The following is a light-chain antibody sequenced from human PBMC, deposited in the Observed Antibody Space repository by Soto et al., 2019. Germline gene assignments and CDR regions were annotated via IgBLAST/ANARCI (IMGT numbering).Light chain of an antibody. V-gene: IGKV2D-29*01. CDR2: DAS. CDR1: QSLLYSDGKTY. CDR3: MQRTHVPIT. J-gene: IGKJ5*01. Sequence: DVVVTQTPLSLTVTPGQPASMSCKSSQSLLYSDGKTYLYWYLQRPGQPPQLLIYDASNRFSGVPARFSGRGSGTDFTLKISRVEAEDFGFYYGMQRTHVPITFGQGTLLEIK.